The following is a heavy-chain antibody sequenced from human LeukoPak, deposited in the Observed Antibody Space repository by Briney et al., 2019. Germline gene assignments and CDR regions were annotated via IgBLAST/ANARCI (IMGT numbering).Heavy chain of an antibody. J-gene: IGHJ4*02. CDR2: INHSGST. CDR3: ARRRGAGYSSSWYNPFDY. V-gene: IGHV4-34*01. Sequence: KSSETLSLTCAVYGGSFSGYYWSWIRQPPGKGLEWIGEINHSGSTNYNPSLKSRVTISVDTSKNQFSLKLSSVTAADTAVYYCARRRGAGYSSSWYNPFDYWGQGTLVTVSS. CDR1: GGSFSGYY. D-gene: IGHD6-13*01.